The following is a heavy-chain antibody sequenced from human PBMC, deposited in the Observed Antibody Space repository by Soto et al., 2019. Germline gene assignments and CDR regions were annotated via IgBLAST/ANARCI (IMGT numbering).Heavy chain of an antibody. J-gene: IGHJ3*02. V-gene: IGHV3-48*03. CDR2: ISSSGSTI. D-gene: IGHD2-15*01. CDR3: ARDSSSYTGAFDI. Sequence: GGSLRLSCAASGFTFSSSEMNWVRQAPGKGLEWVSYISSSGSTIYYADSVKGRFTISRDNAKNSLYLQMNSLRAEDTAVYYCARDSSSYTGAFDIWGQGTMVTVSS. CDR1: GFTFSSSE.